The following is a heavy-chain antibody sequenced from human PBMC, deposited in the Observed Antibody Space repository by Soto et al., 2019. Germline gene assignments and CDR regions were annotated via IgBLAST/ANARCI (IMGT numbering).Heavy chain of an antibody. CDR3: VNNTGWFNT. Sequence: GSLRLSRAASVFAFCTTDMGCVRQAPGEGLGWVSTIVGSGCITYYAFSVKCRITISRDTSSNTVYLQMNSLSGDDTALYDCVNNTGWFNTWGQGAQVTGSS. D-gene: IGHD4-17*01. CDR1: VFAFCTTD. J-gene: IGHJ5*02. V-gene: IGHV3-23*01. CDR2: IVGSGCIT.